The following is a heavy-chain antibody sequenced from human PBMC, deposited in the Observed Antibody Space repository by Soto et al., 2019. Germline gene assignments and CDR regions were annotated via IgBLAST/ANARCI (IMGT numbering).Heavy chain of an antibody. V-gene: IGHV4-39*01. CDR1: GGSISSSTYY. J-gene: IGHJ3*01. CDR2: IYYSGNT. D-gene: IGHD5-12*01. Sequence: ASETLSLTCTVSGGSISSSTYYWGWIRQPPGKGLEWIGNIYYSGNTYYNPSLQSRVTIFVDTSKNQFSLKLSSVTAADTALYYCAKWSVATIRPFAFDVWGQGTMVTVSS. CDR3: AKWSVATIRPFAFDV.